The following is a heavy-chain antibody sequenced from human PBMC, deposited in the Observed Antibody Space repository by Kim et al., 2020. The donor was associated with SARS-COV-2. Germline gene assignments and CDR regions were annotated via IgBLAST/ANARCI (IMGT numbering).Heavy chain of an antibody. CDR1: GFTFGDYA. D-gene: IGHD2-8*01. Sequence: GGSLRLSCTASGFTFGDYAMSWFRQAPGKGLEWVGFIRSKAYGGTTEYAASVKGRFTISRDDSKSIAYLQMNSLKTEDTAVYYCHGRGVLRGADAFDIWGQGTMVTVSS. V-gene: IGHV3-49*03. J-gene: IGHJ3*02. CDR3: HGRGVLRGADAFDI. CDR2: IRSKAYGGTT.